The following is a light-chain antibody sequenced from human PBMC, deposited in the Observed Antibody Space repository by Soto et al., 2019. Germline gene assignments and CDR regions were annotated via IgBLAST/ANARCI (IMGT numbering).Light chain of an antibody. CDR3: MQALQTPWT. V-gene: IGKV2-28*01. Sequence: DLVMTQSPLSLPVTPGEPASISCRSSQSLLHSNGYNYLDWYLQKPGQSPQLLIYLGSNRASGVPDRFSGSGSGTDFTLKISRVEAEDVGVSYCMQALQTPWTFGQGTKVEIK. CDR2: LGS. CDR1: QSLLHSNGYNY. J-gene: IGKJ1*01.